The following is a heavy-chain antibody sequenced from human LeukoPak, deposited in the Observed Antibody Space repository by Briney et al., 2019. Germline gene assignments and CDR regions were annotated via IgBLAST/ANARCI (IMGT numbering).Heavy chain of an antibody. D-gene: IGHD1-26*01. Sequence: SETLSLTCTVSGGSISSYHWSWIRQPPGKGLEWIGYIYYSGSTNYNPSLKSRVTISVDTSKNQFSLKLSSVTAADTAVYYCARESGGSYYSSFDYWGQGTLVTVSS. V-gene: IGHV4-59*01. CDR2: IYYSGST. CDR3: ARESGGSYYSSFDY. CDR1: GGSISSYH. J-gene: IGHJ4*02.